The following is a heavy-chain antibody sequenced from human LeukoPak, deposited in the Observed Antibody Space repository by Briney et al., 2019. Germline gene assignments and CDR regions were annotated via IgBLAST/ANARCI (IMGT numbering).Heavy chain of an antibody. CDR1: GFNFSIYG. D-gene: IGHD2-15*01. V-gene: IGHV3-30*02. Sequence: GGSLRLSCAASGFNFSIYGMHWVRQAPGKGLEWVTFVRYDQSATVYADSVQGRFAISRDNFKNTLYLQMNSLRAEDTAVYYCAKDSCSGGSCYSGWFDPWGQGTLVTVSS. CDR3: AKDSCSGGSCYSGWFDP. J-gene: IGHJ5*02. CDR2: VRYDQSAT.